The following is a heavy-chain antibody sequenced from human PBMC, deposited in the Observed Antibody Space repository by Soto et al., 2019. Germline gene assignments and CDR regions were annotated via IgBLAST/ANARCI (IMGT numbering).Heavy chain of an antibody. CDR3: AKDTAERYYDSSGYTLDY. CDR2: ISNDGSKK. CDR1: GFTFSSYA. J-gene: IGHJ4*02. Sequence: PVGSLRLSCAASGFTFSSYAIHWVRQAPGKGLEWVTVISNDGSKKNYADSVRGRFTISRDNSKNTLYLQMNSLRAADTAVYYCAKDTAERYYDSSGYTLDYWGQGTLVTVSS. D-gene: IGHD3-22*01. V-gene: IGHV3-30-3*01.